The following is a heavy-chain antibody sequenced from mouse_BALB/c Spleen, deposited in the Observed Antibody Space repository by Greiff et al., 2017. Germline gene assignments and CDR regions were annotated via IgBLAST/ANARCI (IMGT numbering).Heavy chain of an antibody. Sequence: EVQRVESGGGLVKPGGSLKLSCAASGFTFSSYAMSWVRQSPEKRLEWVAEISSGGSYTYYPDTVTGRFTISRDNAKNTLYLEMSSLRSEDTAMYYCARSGRGDYFDYWGQGTTLTVSS. V-gene: IGHV5-9-4*01. CDR3: ARSGRGDYFDY. CDR1: GFTFSSYA. J-gene: IGHJ2*01. CDR2: ISSGGSYT. D-gene: IGHD4-1*01.